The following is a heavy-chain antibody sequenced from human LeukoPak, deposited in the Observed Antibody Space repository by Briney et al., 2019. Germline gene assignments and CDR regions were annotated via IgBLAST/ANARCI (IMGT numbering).Heavy chain of an antibody. V-gene: IGHV4-4*07. Sequence: SETLSLTCTVSGGSINNYYWSWIRQPAGKGLEWIGRIYTSGSTDYSPSLKSRVTMSLDTSKNQLSLRLSSVTAADTAVYYCARSFGSGNYFDYWGQGTLVTVSS. J-gene: IGHJ4*02. CDR3: ARSFGSGNYFDY. CDR1: GGSINNYY. CDR2: IYTSGST. D-gene: IGHD3-10*01.